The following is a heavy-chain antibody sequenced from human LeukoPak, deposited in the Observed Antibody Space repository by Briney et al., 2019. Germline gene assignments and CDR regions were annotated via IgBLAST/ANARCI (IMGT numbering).Heavy chain of an antibody. Sequence: SWVRQTPGKGLEWIGYIYYSGSTYYNPSLKSRVTISVDTSKNQFSLKLSSVTAADTAVYYCARDSSGYLTWGQGTLVTVSS. CDR2: IYYSGST. J-gene: IGHJ4*02. CDR3: ARDSSGYLT. V-gene: IGHV4-30-4*01. D-gene: IGHD3-22*01.